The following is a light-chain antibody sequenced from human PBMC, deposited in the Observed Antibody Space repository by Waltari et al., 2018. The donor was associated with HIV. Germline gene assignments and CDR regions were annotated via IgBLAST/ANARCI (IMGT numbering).Light chain of an antibody. CDR1: GSTIGDNS. CDR3: AVWDNSLNGLV. CDR2: SNS. Sequence: QSVPTQPPSVSGAPGQRITMYCSGSGSTIGDNSVNWYQKLPTAAPKLVVYSNSQRPSGVPDRFSGSKSGTSASLAISGLQSDDEADYYCAVWDNSLNGLVFGGGTKLTVL. J-gene: IGLJ2*01. V-gene: IGLV1-44*01.